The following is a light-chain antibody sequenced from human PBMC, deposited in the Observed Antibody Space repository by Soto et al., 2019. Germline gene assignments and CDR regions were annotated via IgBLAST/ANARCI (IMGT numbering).Light chain of an antibody. V-gene: IGKV3D-20*01. Sequence: EIVWTQSPGTLSLSPGERATLSCRASQSVSSSYLAWYQQKPGLAPRLLIYDASSRAPGIPDRFSGSGSATDFTLTISRLEPEDFAVYYCQQYGSSPRTFGQGTKVDIK. J-gene: IGKJ1*01. CDR3: QQYGSSPRT. CDR1: QSVSSSY. CDR2: DAS.